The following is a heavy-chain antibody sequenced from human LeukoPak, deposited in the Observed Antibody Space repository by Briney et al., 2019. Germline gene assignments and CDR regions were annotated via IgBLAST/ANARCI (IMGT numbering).Heavy chain of an antibody. CDR1: GYSFTSYW. CDR3: ARTPESIVGASDY. D-gene: IGHD1-26*01. J-gene: IGHJ4*02. CDR2: IYPGNSDT. V-gene: IGHV5-78*01. Sequence: GESLRISCKTSGYSFTSYWIHWVRQMPGKELEWMGSIYPGNSDTRYSPSFQGQVTISADKSISTAYLQWSSLKASDTAMYYCARTPESIVGASDYWGQGTLVTVSS.